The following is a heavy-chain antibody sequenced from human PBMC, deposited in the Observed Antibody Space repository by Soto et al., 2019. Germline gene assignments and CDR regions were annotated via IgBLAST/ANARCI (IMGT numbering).Heavy chain of an antibody. CDR3: ARVGGEGYCIGGSCFD. V-gene: IGHV1-24*01. Sequence: ASVKVSCKVSGYTLTELSMHWVRQAPGKGLEWMGGFDPEVGAAIYAQKFQGRVTMTEDTSTGTAYMELSSLRSDDTAVYYCARVGGEGYCIGGSCFDWGQGTMVTVSS. D-gene: IGHD2-15*01. CDR1: GYTLTELS. CDR2: FDPEVGAA. J-gene: IGHJ1*01.